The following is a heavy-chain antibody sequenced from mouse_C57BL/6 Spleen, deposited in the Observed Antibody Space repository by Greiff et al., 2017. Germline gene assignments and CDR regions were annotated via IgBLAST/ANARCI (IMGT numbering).Heavy chain of an antibody. J-gene: IGHJ2*01. CDR1: GYAFTNYL. CDR2: INPGSGGT. V-gene: IGHV1-54*01. D-gene: IGHD2-4*01. Sequence: VQLQQSGAELVRPGTSVKVSCKASGYAFTNYLIEWVKQMPGQSLEWIGVINPGSGGTNYNEKFKGKATLTADKSSSTAYMQLSSLTSEDSAVYFCARYAIYYDYDGALDYWGQGTTLTVSS. CDR3: ARYAIYYDYDGALDY.